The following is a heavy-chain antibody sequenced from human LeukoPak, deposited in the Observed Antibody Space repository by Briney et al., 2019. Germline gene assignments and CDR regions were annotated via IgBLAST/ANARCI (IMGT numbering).Heavy chain of an antibody. CDR3: ARGGGRRLSVVVPAALYYFDY. CDR1: GGSFSGYY. V-gene: IGHV4-34*01. D-gene: IGHD2-2*01. CDR2: INHSGST. Sequence: SETLYLTCAVYGGSFSGYYWSWIRQPPGKGLEWIGEINHSGSTNYNPSLKSRVTISVDTSKNQFSLKLSSVTAADTAVYYCARGGGRRLSVVVPAALYYFDYWGQGTLVTVSS. J-gene: IGHJ4*02.